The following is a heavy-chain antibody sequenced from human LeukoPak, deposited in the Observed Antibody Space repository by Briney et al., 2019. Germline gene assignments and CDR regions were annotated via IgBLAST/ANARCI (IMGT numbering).Heavy chain of an antibody. CDR3: AKRIAAPGPYFDY. Sequence: GGSLRLSCAASGFTFSSYAMSWVHQAPGKGLEWVSAISSSGGSTYYADSVKGRFTISRDNSKNTLYLQMNSLRAEDTAVYYCAKRIAAPGPYFDYWGQGTLVTVSS. J-gene: IGHJ4*02. CDR2: ISSSGGST. V-gene: IGHV3-23*01. D-gene: IGHD6-13*01. CDR1: GFTFSSYA.